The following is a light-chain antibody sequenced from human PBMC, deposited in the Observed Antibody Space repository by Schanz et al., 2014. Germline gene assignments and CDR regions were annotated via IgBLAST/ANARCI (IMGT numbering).Light chain of an antibody. CDR2: AAS. Sequence: EIVLTQSPATLSLSPGERATLSCRASQSVRSYLAWYQQKPGQAPRLLIYAASRRAPGIPDRFSGSGSGTDFTLTISRLEPEDFAVYYCQQYGSSPWTFGQGTKVEIK. J-gene: IGKJ1*01. V-gene: IGKV3-20*01. CDR1: QSVRSY. CDR3: QQYGSSPWT.